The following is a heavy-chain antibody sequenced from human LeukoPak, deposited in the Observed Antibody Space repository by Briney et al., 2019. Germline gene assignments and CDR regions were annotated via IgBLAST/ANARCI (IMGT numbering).Heavy chain of an antibody. Sequence: PGGSLRLSCAASGFTFSSYAMHWVRQAPGKGLEWVAVISYDGSNKYYADSVKGRFAISRDNSKNTLYLQMNSLRAEDTAVYYCARGGRGDYVSWFDPWGQGTLVTVSS. V-gene: IGHV3-30*09. J-gene: IGHJ5*02. CDR1: GFTFSSYA. CDR2: ISYDGSNK. CDR3: ARGGRGDYVSWFDP. D-gene: IGHD4-17*01.